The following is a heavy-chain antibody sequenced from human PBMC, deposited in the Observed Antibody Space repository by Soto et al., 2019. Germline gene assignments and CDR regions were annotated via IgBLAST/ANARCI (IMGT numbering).Heavy chain of an antibody. D-gene: IGHD6-13*01. J-gene: IGHJ6*02. V-gene: IGHV1-18*01. CDR2: ISAYNGNT. CDR1: GYTFTSYG. Sequence: QVQLVQSGAEVKKPGASVKVSCKASGYTFTSYGISWVRQAPGQGLEWMGWISAYNGNTNYAQKLQGRVTMTTDTSTSTANMELSSLRSDDTAVYYCARDTPGSIAAGRRYYYYGMDVWGQGTTVTVSS. CDR3: ARDTPGSIAAGRRYYYYGMDV.